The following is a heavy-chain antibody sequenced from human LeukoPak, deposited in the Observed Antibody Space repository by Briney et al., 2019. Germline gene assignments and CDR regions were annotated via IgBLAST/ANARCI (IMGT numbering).Heavy chain of an antibody. CDR3: ATVRRELGVFATYFDY. J-gene: IGHJ4*02. CDR2: FDPEDGET. V-gene: IGHV1-24*01. CDR1: GYTLTELS. D-gene: IGHD1-26*01. Sequence: ASVKVSCEGSGYTLTELSMHWVRQAPGKGLEWMGGFDPEDGETIYAQKFQGRVTMTEDTSTDTAYMELSSLRSEDTAVYYCATVRRELGVFATYFDYWGQGTLVTVSS.